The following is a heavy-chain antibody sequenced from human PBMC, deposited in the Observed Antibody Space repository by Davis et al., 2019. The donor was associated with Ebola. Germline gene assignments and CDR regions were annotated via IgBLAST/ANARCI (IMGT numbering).Heavy chain of an antibody. D-gene: IGHD6-19*01. Sequence: PGGSLRLSCVASGFTFTGYWLSWLRQAPGKGLEWVANIAPDSTEKYYLDSVKGRFTISRDNAKTSLYLQMNSLRVEDTAIYYCAKDTSNVWFDVWGQGTMVTVSS. CDR1: GFTFTGYW. CDR3: AKDTSNVWFDV. J-gene: IGHJ3*01. CDR2: IAPDSTEK. V-gene: IGHV3-7*03.